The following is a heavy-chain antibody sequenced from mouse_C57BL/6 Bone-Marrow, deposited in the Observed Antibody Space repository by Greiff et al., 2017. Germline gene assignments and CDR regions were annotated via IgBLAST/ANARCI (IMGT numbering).Heavy chain of an antibody. CDR3: ARRSYGNYYAMDY. CDR2: IDPSDSET. V-gene: IGHV1-52*01. D-gene: IGHD2-1*01. J-gene: IGHJ4*01. Sequence: QVQLQQPGAELVRPGSSVKLSCKASGYTFTSYWMHWVKQRPIQGLEWIGNIDPSDSETHYNQQFKDKATLTVDKSSSTAYMQLSSLTSEDSAVYYCARRSYGNYYAMDYWGQGTSVTVSS. CDR1: GYTFTSYW.